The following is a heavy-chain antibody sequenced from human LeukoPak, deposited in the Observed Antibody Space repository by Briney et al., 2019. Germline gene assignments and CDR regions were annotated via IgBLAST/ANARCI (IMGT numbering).Heavy chain of an antibody. V-gene: IGHV4-39*01. Sequence: PSETLSLTCTVSGGSISSSSYYWGWIRQPPGKGLEWIGSIYYSGSTYYNPSLKSRVTISVDTSKNQFSLKLSSVTAADTAVYYCARGRTTVTSWGQGTLVTVSS. CDR2: IYYSGST. J-gene: IGHJ4*02. CDR1: GGSISSSSYY. CDR3: ARGRTTVTS. D-gene: IGHD4-17*01.